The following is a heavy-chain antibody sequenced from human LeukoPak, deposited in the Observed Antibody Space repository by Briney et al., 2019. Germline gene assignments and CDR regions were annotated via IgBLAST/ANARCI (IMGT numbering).Heavy chain of an antibody. Sequence: GRSLRLSCAASGFTFSSYAVHWVRQAPGKGLEWVAVIWYDGSNKYYADSVRGRFTISRDNSKNTLYLQMNSLRAEDTAVYYCARVEVTSGSIDYWGQGTLVTVSS. CDR1: GFTFSSYA. V-gene: IGHV3-33*08. CDR3: ARVEVTSGSIDY. J-gene: IGHJ4*02. CDR2: IWYDGSNK. D-gene: IGHD3-10*01.